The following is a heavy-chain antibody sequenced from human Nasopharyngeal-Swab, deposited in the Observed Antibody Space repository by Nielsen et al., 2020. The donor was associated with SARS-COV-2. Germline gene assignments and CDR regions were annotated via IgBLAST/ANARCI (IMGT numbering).Heavy chain of an antibody. CDR3: ARDGPSTYYYYGMDV. CDR2: ISYDGSNK. J-gene: IGHJ6*02. V-gene: IGHV3-30*04. D-gene: IGHD5/OR15-5a*01. Sequence: LKISCAASGFTFSSYAMDWVRQAPGKGLEWVAVISYDGSNKYYADSVKGRFTISRDNSKNTLYLQMNSLRAEDTAVYYCARDGPSTYYYYGMDVWGQGTTVTVSS. CDR1: GFTFSSYA.